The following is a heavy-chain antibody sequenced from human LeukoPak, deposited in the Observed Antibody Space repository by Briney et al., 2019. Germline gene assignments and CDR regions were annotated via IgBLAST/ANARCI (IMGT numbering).Heavy chain of an antibody. CDR3: ARAGYQRSRLKGRDGYNYGYYFDY. J-gene: IGHJ4*02. CDR1: GFTFSSYG. D-gene: IGHD5-24*01. V-gene: IGHV3-30*03. Sequence: PGRSLRLSCAASGFTFSSYGMHWVRQAPGKGLEWVAVISYDGSNKYYADSVKGRFTISRDNSKNTLYLQMNSLRAEDTAVYYCARAGYQRSRLKGRDGYNYGYYFDYWGQGTLVTVSS. CDR2: ISYDGSNK.